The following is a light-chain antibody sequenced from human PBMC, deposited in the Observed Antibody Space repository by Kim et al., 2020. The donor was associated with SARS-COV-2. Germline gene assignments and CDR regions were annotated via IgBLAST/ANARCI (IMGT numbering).Light chain of an antibody. CDR3: QQYNGYHT. CDR1: QSISRW. CDR2: EAS. J-gene: IGKJ2*01. Sequence: RPASVGDTVTSTCRASQSISRWLARYQQKPGKAPKLLIYEASSLESGVPSRFSGSASGTEFTLTISSLQPDDFATYYCQQYNGYHTFGQGTKLEI. V-gene: IGKV1-5*03.